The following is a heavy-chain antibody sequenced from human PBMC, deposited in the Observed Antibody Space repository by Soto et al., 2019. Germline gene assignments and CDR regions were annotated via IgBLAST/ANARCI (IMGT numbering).Heavy chain of an antibody. J-gene: IGHJ4*02. V-gene: IGHV4-30-2*01. CDR1: GGSISSGCYS. Sequence: SETLSLTCAVSGGSISSGCYSWSWIRQPPGKGLECIGYIYHSVSTYYNPSLKSRDTISVDRSKNQFSLKLNSVTAADTAVYYCARGPPLGYWGQGTLVTVSS. CDR3: ARGPPLGY. CDR2: IYHSVST.